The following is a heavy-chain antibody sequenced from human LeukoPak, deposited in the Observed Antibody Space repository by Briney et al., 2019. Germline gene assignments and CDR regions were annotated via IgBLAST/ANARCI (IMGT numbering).Heavy chain of an antibody. V-gene: IGHV3-74*01. J-gene: IGHJ3*02. CDR3: ARGRSITILRGVAISDGFDI. Sequence: GGSLRLSCAASGFTFSSYWMHWVRQAPGKGLVWVSRIESDGSSTTYADSVKGRFTISRDNAKNSLYLQMNSLRADDTALYYCARGRSITILRGVAISDGFDIWGQGTMVTVSS. CDR1: GFTFSSYW. CDR2: IESDGSST. D-gene: IGHD3-10*01.